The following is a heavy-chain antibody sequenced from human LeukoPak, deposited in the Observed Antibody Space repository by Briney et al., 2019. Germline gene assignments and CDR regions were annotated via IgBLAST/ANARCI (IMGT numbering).Heavy chain of an antibody. J-gene: IGHJ6*02. Sequence: GGSLRLSCAASGFTFSYYPMNWVRQAPGKGLEWVSAISGSGDSTSYADSVKGLFTISRDNSKNTLYLQMNSLRAEDTAVYYCAKGQTTMVRGAILQDYYYGMDVWGQGTTITVSS. V-gene: IGHV3-23*01. CDR1: GFTFSYYP. CDR3: AKGQTTMVRGAILQDYYYGMDV. D-gene: IGHD3-10*01. CDR2: ISGSGDST.